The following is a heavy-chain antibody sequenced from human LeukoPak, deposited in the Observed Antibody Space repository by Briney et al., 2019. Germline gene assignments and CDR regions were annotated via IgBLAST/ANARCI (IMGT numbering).Heavy chain of an antibody. V-gene: IGHV3-21*01. CDR3: ARDAARSLIVVVPAATEYSQH. D-gene: IGHD2-2*01. CDR1: GFTFSSYS. Sequence: GGSLRLSCAASGFTFSSYSMNWVRQAPGKGLEWVSSISSSSSYIYYADSVKGRFTISRDNAKNSLYLQMNSLRAEDTAVYYCARDAARSLIVVVPAATEYSQHWGQGTLVTVSS. CDR2: ISSSSSYI. J-gene: IGHJ1*01.